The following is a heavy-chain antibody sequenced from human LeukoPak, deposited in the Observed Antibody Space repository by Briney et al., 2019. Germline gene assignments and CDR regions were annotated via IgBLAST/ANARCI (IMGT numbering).Heavy chain of an antibody. V-gene: IGHV3-30*03. CDR1: GFSFSSFG. J-gene: IGHJ2*01. Sequence: GGSLRLSCAASGFSFSSFGMHWVRQAPGKGLEWVSFILYDGSTKFYADSVKGRFTISRDNSKNTLYLQMNSLRAEDTAVYYCARPNIAAAGYWYFDLWGRGTLVTVSS. CDR2: ILYDGSTK. CDR3: ARPNIAAAGYWYFDL. D-gene: IGHD6-13*01.